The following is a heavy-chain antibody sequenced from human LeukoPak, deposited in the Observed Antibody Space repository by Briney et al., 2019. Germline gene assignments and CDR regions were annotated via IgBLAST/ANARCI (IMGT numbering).Heavy chain of an antibody. D-gene: IGHD1-26*01. CDR2: INHSGST. CDR3: ARGATKKFDY. CDR1: GGSFSGYY. J-gene: IGHJ4*02. V-gene: IGHV4-34*01. Sequence: SETLSLTCAVYGGSFSGYYWSWIRQPPEKGLEWIGEINHSGSTNYNPSLKSRVTISVDTSKNQFSLKLSSVTAADTAVYYCARGATKKFDYWGQGTLVTVSS.